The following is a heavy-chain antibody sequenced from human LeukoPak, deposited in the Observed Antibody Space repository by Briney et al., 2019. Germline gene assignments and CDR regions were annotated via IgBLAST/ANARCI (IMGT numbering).Heavy chain of an antibody. CDR1: GYTFTSYY. J-gene: IGHJ4*02. CDR3: AILTGSLFDY. D-gene: IGHD3-9*01. Sequence: GASVKVSCKASGYTFTSYYMHWVRQAPGRGLEWMGIINPSGGSTSYAQKFQGRVTMTRDTSTSTVYMELSSLRSENTAVYYCAILTGSLFDYWGQGTLVTVSS. V-gene: IGHV1-46*03. CDR2: INPSGGST.